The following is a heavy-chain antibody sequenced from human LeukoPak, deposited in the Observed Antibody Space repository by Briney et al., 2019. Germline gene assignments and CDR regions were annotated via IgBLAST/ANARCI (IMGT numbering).Heavy chain of an antibody. D-gene: IGHD3-22*01. CDR2: VSDTGGRT. CDR3: AKRGVVIRVILVGFHKEAYYFDS. V-gene: IGHV3-23*01. J-gene: IGHJ4*02. Sequence: GGSLRLSCAVSGITLSNYGMTWVRQAPGKGLEWVAGVSDTGGRTNYADSVKGRFTISRDNPKNTLYLQMNSLRAEDTAVYFCAKRGVVIRVILVGFHKEAYYFDSWGQGALVTVSS. CDR1: GITLSNYG.